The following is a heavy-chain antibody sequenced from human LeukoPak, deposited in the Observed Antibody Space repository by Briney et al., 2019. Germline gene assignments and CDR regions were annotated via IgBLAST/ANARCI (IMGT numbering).Heavy chain of an antibody. CDR2: INPSNSYT. V-gene: IGHV5-10-1*01. J-gene: IGHJ4*02. Sequence: GESLRISRKGSGYIFNYYWNSWVRQMSRKGLGWIGRINPSNSYTNYNPSFQGHVTFSVDKSIATAYLQWTTLKASDTAMYYCARGGWLDDYWGQGTLVTVSS. CDR1: GYIFNYYW. CDR3: ARGGWLDDY. D-gene: IGHD5-24*01.